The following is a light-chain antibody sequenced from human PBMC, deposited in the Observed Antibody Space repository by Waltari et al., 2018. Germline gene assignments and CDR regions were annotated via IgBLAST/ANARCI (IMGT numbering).Light chain of an antibody. Sequence: DIQMPQSPSTLSASVVDRVTITCRASQSILTWLAWYQQKPGKAPKLLIYKASNLQSGVPSRFSGSGSGTEFTLTISSLQPDDFATYYCQQYSSHYTFGQGTKLEIK. J-gene: IGKJ2*01. V-gene: IGKV1-5*03. CDR3: QQYSSHYT. CDR1: QSILTW. CDR2: KAS.